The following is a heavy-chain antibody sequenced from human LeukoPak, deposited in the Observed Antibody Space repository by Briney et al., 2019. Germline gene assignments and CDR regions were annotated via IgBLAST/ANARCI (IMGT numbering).Heavy chain of an antibody. CDR1: GYILTDYY. Sequence: GASVKVSCKASGYILTDYYMHWVRQAPGQGLEWMGWINPNSGDTNYAQKFQGRVTMTRDTSISTAYMELSRLRSDDTAVYYCARDGCSGGSCFYYYYYYMDVWGKGTTVTVSS. CDR3: ARDGCSGGSCFYYYYYYMDV. D-gene: IGHD2-15*01. J-gene: IGHJ6*03. V-gene: IGHV1-2*02. CDR2: INPNSGDT.